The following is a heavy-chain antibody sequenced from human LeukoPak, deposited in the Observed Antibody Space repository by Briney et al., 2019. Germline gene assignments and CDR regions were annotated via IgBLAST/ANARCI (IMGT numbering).Heavy chain of an antibody. D-gene: IGHD4-17*01. V-gene: IGHV3-23*01. CDR1: GFTFSSYA. CDR2: ISGSGGST. J-gene: IGHJ6*02. CDR3: AKARSYDYGDYGRFYYGIDV. Sequence: GGSLRLSCAASGFTFSSYAMSCVRQAPGKGLEWVLAISGSGGSTYYADSVKGRFTISRDNSKNTLYLQMNSLRAEDTAVYYCAKARSYDYGDYGRFYYGIDVWGQGTTVTVSS.